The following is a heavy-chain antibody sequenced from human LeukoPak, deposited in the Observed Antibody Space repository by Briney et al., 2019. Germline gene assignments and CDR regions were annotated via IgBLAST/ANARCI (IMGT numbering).Heavy chain of an antibody. CDR1: GGSISSSSYY. D-gene: IGHD6-19*01. CDR2: IYYSGST. Sequence: SETLSLTCTVSGGSISSSSYYWGWIRQPPGKGLEWIGSIYYSGSTYYNPSLKSRVTISVDTSKNQFSLKLSSVTAADTAVYYRARVSGWFTNWFDPWGQGTLVTVSS. V-gene: IGHV4-39*01. J-gene: IGHJ5*02. CDR3: ARVSGWFTNWFDP.